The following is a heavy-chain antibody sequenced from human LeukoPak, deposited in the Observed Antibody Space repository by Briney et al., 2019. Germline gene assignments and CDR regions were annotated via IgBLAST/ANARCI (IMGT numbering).Heavy chain of an antibody. Sequence: GASVKVSCKASGYTFTGYYMYWVRQAPGQGLEWMGWINPNSGGTNYAQKFQGRVTMTRDTSISTAYMELSRLRSDDTAVYYCATWHPREWELLYYFDYWGQGTLVTVSS. CDR3: ATWHPREWELLYYFDY. V-gene: IGHV1-2*02. D-gene: IGHD1-26*01. CDR1: GYTFTGYY. J-gene: IGHJ4*02. CDR2: INPNSGGT.